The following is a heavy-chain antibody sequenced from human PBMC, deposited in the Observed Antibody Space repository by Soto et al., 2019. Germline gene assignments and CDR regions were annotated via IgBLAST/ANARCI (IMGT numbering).Heavy chain of an antibody. CDR2: INPNSGGT. Sequence: QVQLVQSGAEVKKPGASVKVSCKASGYTFTGYYIHWVRQAPGQGLDWMGWINPNSGGTNYAQKFQGWVTMTRDTSINTAYMELNRLRSDDRAVYFCARERKAAVGSWARYAFDIWGQGTMVTVSS. CDR1: GYTFTGYY. D-gene: IGHD6-13*01. V-gene: IGHV1-2*04. CDR3: ARERKAAVGSWARYAFDI. J-gene: IGHJ3*02.